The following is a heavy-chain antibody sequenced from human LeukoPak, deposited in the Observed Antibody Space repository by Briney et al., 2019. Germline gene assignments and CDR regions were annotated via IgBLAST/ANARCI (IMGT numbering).Heavy chain of an antibody. CDR1: GFTFSSYA. CDR3: ASHNTVTTVY. J-gene: IGHJ4*02. D-gene: IGHD4-17*01. CDR2: ISYDGSNK. V-gene: IGHV3-30-3*01. Sequence: GGSLRLSCAASGFTFSSYAMHWVRQAPGKGLEWVAVISYDGSNKYYADSVKGRFTISRDNSKNTLYLQMNSLRAEDTAVYYCASHNTVTTVYWGQGTLVTVSS.